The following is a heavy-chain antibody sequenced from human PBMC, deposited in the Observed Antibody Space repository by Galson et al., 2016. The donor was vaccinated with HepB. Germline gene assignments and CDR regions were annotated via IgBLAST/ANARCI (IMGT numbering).Heavy chain of an antibody. CDR2: VSAYNDVT. Sequence: SVKVSCKASGFIFTSYAFTWVRQAPGQGLEWMGWVSAYNDVTNYAQRFQGRVSMTTDTATSTAYMELRGLRFDDTALYCCARDVGDYYGSGSFRFDYWGQGTLVTVSS. J-gene: IGHJ4*02. V-gene: IGHV1-18*01. CDR1: GFIFTSYA. D-gene: IGHD3-10*01. CDR3: ARDVGDYYGSGSFRFDY.